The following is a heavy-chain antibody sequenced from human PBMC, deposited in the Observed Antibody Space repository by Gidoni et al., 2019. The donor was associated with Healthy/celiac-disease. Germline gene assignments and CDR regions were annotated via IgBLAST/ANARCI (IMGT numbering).Heavy chain of an antibody. CDR3: AGGRRLELGVRVVVAGTFAGFDP. V-gene: IGHV4-34*01. D-gene: IGHD2-15*01. CDR2: INHSGST. J-gene: IGHJ5*02. CDR1: GGSFSGYD. Sequence: QVQLQQRGAGLLKPSETLSLTCAVNGGSFSGYDWSWTRQPPGKGMEWIGEINHSGSTNYNPSLKSRVTISVDTSKNQFSLKLSSVTAADTAVYYCAGGRRLELGVRVVVAGTFAGFDPWGQGTLVTVSS.